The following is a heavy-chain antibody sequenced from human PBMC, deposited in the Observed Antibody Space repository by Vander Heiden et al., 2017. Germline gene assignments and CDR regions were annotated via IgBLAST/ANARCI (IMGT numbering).Heavy chain of an antibody. CDR1: GGSFSGYY. J-gene: IGHJ6*02. Sequence: QVQLQQWGAGLLKPSETLSLTCAVYGGSFSGYYWSWIRQPPGKGLEWIGEIKHSGSTNYNPSLKSRVTISVDTSKNQFSLKLSSVTAADTAVYYCARGHCSSTSCDYYYGMDVWGQGTTVTVSS. V-gene: IGHV4-34*01. D-gene: IGHD2-2*01. CDR2: IKHSGST. CDR3: ARGHCSSTSCDYYYGMDV.